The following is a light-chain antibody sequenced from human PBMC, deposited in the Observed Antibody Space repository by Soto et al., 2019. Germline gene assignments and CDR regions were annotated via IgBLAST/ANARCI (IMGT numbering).Light chain of an antibody. J-gene: IGLJ1*01. CDR1: SSDVGSYNR. Sequence: ALTQPPSVSGSPGQSVTISCTGTSSDVGSYNRVSWYQQPPGTAPKLMIYEVTNRPSGVPDRFSGSKSGNTASLTISGLQAEDEADYYCSSYTSSSTYVFGTGTKVTVL. CDR3: SSYTSSSTYV. CDR2: EVT. V-gene: IGLV2-18*02.